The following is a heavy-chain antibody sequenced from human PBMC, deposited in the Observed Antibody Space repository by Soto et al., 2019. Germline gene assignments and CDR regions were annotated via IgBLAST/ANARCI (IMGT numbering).Heavy chain of an antibody. CDR2: IDWDDDK. D-gene: IGHD3-3*01. J-gene: IGHJ4*02. V-gene: IGHV2-70*04. Sequence: SGPTLVNPTQTLTLTCTFSGFSLSTSGMRVSWIRQPPGKALEWLARIDWDDDKFYSTSLKTRLTISKDTSKNQVVLTMTNMDPVDTATYYCARSSPYYDFWSGYAFDYWGQGTLVTVSS. CDR1: GFSLSTSGMR. CDR3: ARSSPYYDFWSGYAFDY.